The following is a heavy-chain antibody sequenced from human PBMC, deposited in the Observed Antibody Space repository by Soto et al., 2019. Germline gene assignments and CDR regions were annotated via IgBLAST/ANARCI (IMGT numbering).Heavy chain of an antibody. J-gene: IGHJ4*02. CDR3: ARGLNGYLYYFDY. CDR2: INAGNGNT. V-gene: IGHV1-3*01. CDR1: GYTFTSYA. Sequence: QVQLVQSGAEVKKPGASVKVSCKASGYTFTSYAMHWVRQAPGQRLEWMGWINAGNGNTKYSQKFQGRVTITRDTSASTAYMELSSLRSEDTAVYYCARGLNGYLYYFDYWGQGTRVTVSS. D-gene: IGHD5-18*01.